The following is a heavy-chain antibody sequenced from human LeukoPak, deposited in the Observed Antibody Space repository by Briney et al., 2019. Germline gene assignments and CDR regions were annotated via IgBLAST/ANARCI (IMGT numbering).Heavy chain of an antibody. CDR1: GYTFTSYG. V-gene: IGHV1-2*03. Sequence: LAASVKVSCKASGYTFTSYGISWVRQAPGQGLEWMGWINPNSGGTNYAQKFQGRVTMTRDTSISTAYMELSRLRSDDTAVYYCARGALQKWLLLRWWFDPWGQGTLVTVSS. D-gene: IGHD3-22*01. CDR3: ARGALQKWLLLRWWFDP. J-gene: IGHJ5*02. CDR2: INPNSGGT.